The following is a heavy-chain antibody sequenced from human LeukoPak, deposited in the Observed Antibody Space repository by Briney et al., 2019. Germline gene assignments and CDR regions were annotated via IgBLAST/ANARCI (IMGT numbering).Heavy chain of an antibody. J-gene: IGHJ4*02. Sequence: GGSLRLSCAASGLTISNNFMGWVRQAPGKGLRWVSVISGSGATTHYADSVKGRFTISRDNSKSTLYLQMDSLRAEDTAVYYCATDYYDTSGAYTVDYWGQGTLVTVSS. CDR1: GLTISNNF. CDR3: ATDYYDTSGAYTVDY. D-gene: IGHD3-22*01. CDR2: ISGSGATT. V-gene: IGHV3-23*01.